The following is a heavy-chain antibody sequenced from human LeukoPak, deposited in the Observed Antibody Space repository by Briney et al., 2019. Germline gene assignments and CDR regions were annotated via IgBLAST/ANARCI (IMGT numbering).Heavy chain of an antibody. V-gene: IGHV3-74*01. CDR2: INSDGSST. CDR3: AREGRAFDI. J-gene: IGHJ3*02. Sequence: GSLRLSCAASGFTVSSNYMSWVRQAPGKGLVWVSRINSDGSSTSYADSVKGRFTISRDNAKNTLYLQMNSLRAEDTAVYYCAREGRAFDIWGRGTMVTVSS. CDR1: GFTVSSNY.